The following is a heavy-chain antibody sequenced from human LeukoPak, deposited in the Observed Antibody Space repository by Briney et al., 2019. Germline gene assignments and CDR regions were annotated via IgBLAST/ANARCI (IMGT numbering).Heavy chain of an antibody. J-gene: IGHJ5*02. CDR1: GFTFSSYA. CDR3: AKDQSRYFYDSSAYPRNWFDP. D-gene: IGHD3-22*01. CDR2: ISGSGGST. V-gene: IGHV3-23*01. Sequence: GGSLRLSCAASGFTFSSYAMSWARQAPGKGLEWVSAISGSGGSTYYADSVKGRFTISRDNSKNTLYLQMNSLRAEDTAVYYCAKDQSRYFYDSSAYPRNWFDPWGQGTLVTVSS.